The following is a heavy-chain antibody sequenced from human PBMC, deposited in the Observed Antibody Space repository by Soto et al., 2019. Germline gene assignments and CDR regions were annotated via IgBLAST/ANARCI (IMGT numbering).Heavy chain of an antibody. CDR2: ISSSSSYI. V-gene: IGHV3-21*01. J-gene: IGHJ3*02. CDR3: AREIAYYYDSSGYYGAFDI. Sequence: EVQLVESGGGLVKPGGSLRLSCVASGFTFSSYSMNWVRQAPGKGLEWVSSISSSSSYIYYADSVKGRFTISRDNAKNSLYLQMNSLRAEDTAVYYCAREIAYYYDSSGYYGAFDIWGQGTMVTVSS. CDR1: GFTFSSYS. D-gene: IGHD3-22*01.